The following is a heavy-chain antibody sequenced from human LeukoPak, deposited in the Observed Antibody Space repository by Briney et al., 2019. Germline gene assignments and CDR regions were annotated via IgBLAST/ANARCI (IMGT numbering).Heavy chain of an antibody. Sequence: SETLSLTCAVYGGSFSGYYWSWIRQPPGKGLEWIGEINHSGSTNCNPSLKSRVTISVDTSKNQFSLKLSSVTAADTAVYYCARGFPRYYGSGSSVYFDYWGQGTLVTVSS. CDR1: GGSFSGYY. J-gene: IGHJ4*02. D-gene: IGHD3-10*01. V-gene: IGHV4-34*01. CDR2: INHSGST. CDR3: ARGFPRYYGSGSSVYFDY.